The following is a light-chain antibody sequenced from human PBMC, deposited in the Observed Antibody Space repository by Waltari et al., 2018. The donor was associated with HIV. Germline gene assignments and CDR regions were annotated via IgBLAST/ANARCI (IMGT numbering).Light chain of an antibody. CDR3: QQYNNWPPVLT. J-gene: IGKJ3*01. Sequence: EIVMTQSPATLSVSPGERVTLSCRASQSLNRNLAWYQQKPGQPPRLLIYGASTRATGVPARFSGSWSGTEFTLTISSLQSEDFAVYYCQQYNNWPPVLTFGPGTKVDIK. CDR1: QSLNRN. CDR2: GAS. V-gene: IGKV3-15*01.